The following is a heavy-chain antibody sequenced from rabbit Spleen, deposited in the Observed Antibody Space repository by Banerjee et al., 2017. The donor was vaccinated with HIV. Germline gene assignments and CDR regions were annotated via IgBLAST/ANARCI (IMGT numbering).Heavy chain of an antibody. J-gene: IGHJ6*01. CDR2: IHAGSSGVT. CDR3: ARDTGSSFSSYGMDL. Sequence: QEQLEESGGDLVKPEGSLTLTCTASGFSFSSGYFVCWVRQAPGKGLEWIACIHAGSSGVTHYASWANGRFTISKTSSTTVTLQMTSLTAADTATYFCARDTGSSFSSYGMDLWGPGTLVTV. CDR1: GFSFSSGYF. V-gene: IGHV1S45*01. D-gene: IGHD8-1*01.